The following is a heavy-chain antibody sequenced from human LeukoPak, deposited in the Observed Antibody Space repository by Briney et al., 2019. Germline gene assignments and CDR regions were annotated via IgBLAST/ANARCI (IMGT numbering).Heavy chain of an antibody. V-gene: IGHV4-38-2*02. J-gene: IGHJ4*02. CDR2: IYHSGST. D-gene: IGHD1-7*01. Sequence: PSETLSLTCTVSRDSISSGYYWGWIRQPPGKGLEWIGSIYHSGSTYYNPSLKSRVTISVDTSKNQFSLKLSSVTAADTAMYYCAREIGDTWNFFYFDYWGQGTLVTLSS. CDR1: RDSISSGYY. CDR3: AREIGDTWNFFYFDY.